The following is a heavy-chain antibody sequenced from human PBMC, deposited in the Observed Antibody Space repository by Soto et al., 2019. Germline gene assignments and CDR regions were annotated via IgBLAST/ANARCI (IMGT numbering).Heavy chain of an antibody. D-gene: IGHD2-15*01. Sequence: EVQLVESGGGLVQPGESLRLSCVVSGFTFRSYWMSWVRQAPGKGLEWVANINQDGSDKYHVDSVKGRFTISRDNAENSLYLQRNSLRAEDTAVYYCARGYWGGGSCYGGGFDYWGQGTLVTVSS. J-gene: IGHJ4*02. CDR2: INQDGSDK. CDR1: GFTFRSYW. CDR3: ARGYWGGGSCYGGGFDY. V-gene: IGHV3-7*01.